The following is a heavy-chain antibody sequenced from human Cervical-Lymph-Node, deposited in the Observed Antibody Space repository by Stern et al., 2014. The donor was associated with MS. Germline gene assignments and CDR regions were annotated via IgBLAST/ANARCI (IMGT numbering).Heavy chain of an antibody. CDR1: GFPFSYYG. V-gene: IGHV3-33*01. J-gene: IGHJ6*02. CDR2: LWYEENKT. CDR3: ARDSRDYLNYYGLDV. Sequence: VQLVESGGGVVQPGRSLRLACATSGFPFSYYGMARVRQAPGKGLEWGGLLWYEENKTYYTDSVKGRFTISRDTSKNTLYLQMDNLRAEDTAVYYCARDSRDYLNYYGLDVWGQGTTVTVS. D-gene: IGHD4-17*01.